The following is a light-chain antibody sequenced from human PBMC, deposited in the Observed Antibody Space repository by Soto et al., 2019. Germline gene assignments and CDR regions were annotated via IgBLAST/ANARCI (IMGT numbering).Light chain of an antibody. Sequence: QSVLTQPASVSGSPGQSITISCTGTSSDVGLYDYVSWYQQHPGKAPQLMIYAVSNRPSGVSNRFSASKSGNTASLFISGLQAEDEADYYGSSYTSDRSYVFGSGTKATVL. J-gene: IGLJ1*01. CDR2: AVS. V-gene: IGLV2-14*01. CDR3: SSYTSDRSYV. CDR1: SSDVGLYDY.